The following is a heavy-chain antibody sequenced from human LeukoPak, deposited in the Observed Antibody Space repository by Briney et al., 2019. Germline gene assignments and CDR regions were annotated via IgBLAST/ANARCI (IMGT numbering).Heavy chain of an antibody. CDR3: ARDSTYYDILTGYYNRNPSDY. CDR1: GGTFSGYA. Sequence: ASVKVSCKASGGTFSGYAISWVRQAPGQGLEWMGGIIPIFGTANYAQKFQGRVTITADESTSTAYMELSSLRSEDTAVYYCARDSTYYDILTGYYNRNPSDYWGQGTLVTVSS. D-gene: IGHD3-9*01. J-gene: IGHJ4*02. V-gene: IGHV1-69*01. CDR2: IIPIFGTA.